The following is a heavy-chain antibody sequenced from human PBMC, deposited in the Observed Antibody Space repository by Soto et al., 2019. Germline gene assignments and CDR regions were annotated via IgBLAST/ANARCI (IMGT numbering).Heavy chain of an antibody. V-gene: IGHV3-64D*08. J-gene: IGHJ4*02. CDR1: GFTFKNFA. D-gene: IGHD1-7*01. Sequence: SLRLSCSPSGFTFKNFAMHWLRQAPGKGLDYVSSISGNGGATHHADSVKGRFTISRDNSKNILFLQMSSLRPEDTALYYCVKDYGRNWNYVFDFWGQGTLVTVSS. CDR3: VKDYGRNWNYVFDF. CDR2: ISGNGGAT.